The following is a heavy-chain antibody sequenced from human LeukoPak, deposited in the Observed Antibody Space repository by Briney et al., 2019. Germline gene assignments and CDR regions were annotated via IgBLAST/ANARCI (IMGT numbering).Heavy chain of an antibody. J-gene: IGHJ4*02. CDR1: GITLSNYG. D-gene: IGHD3-22*01. Sequence: GGSLRLSCAVSGITLSNYGMSWVRQAPGKGLEWVAGISDSGGRTNYADPVKGRFTISRDNPKNTLYLQMNNLRAEGTAVYFCAKRGVVIRVILVGFHKEAYYFDSWGQGALVTVSS. CDR2: ISDSGGRT. CDR3: AKRGVVIRVILVGFHKEAYYFDS. V-gene: IGHV3-23*01.